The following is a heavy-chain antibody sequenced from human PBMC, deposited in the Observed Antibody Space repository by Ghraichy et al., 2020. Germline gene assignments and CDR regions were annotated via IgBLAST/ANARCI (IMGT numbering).Heavy chain of an antibody. CDR1: GGFISPYY. J-gene: IGHJ5*02. CDR2: IFYSGST. V-gene: IGHV4-59*01. CDR3: ARHSGWYFGLDP. Sequence: ESLNISCTVSGGFISPYYWTWIRQPPGKGLEWIGYIFYSGSTNYNPSLKSRVTISLDTSKNQFSLKLTSVTAADTAVYYCARHSGWYFGLDPWGQGTLVTISS. D-gene: IGHD6-19*01.